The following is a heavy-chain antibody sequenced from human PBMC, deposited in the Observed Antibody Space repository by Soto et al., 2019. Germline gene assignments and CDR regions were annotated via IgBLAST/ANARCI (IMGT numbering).Heavy chain of an antibody. D-gene: IGHD6-19*01. CDR3: GKERRGSGWSVCNF. CDR2: ISGSGDSA. V-gene: IGHV3-23*01. CDR1: GFIFRDYA. J-gene: IGHJ4*02. Sequence: GGSLRLSCAASGFIFRDYAMNWVRQAPGKGLEWVSDISGSGDSARYADSVKGRFTISRDNSRNTLYLQINSLRVGDTAVYYCGKERRGSGWSVCNFWGQGTLVTVSS.